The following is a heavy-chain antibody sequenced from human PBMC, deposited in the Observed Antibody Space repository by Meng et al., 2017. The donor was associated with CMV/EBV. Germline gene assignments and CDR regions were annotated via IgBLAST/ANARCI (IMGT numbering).Heavy chain of an antibody. CDR3: ARGRISHCSSTSCPGGFDY. Sequence: TFSDYYMSWIRQAPGKGLEWVSYISSSGSTIYYADSVKGRFTISRDNAKNSLYLQMNSLRAEDTAVYYCARGRISHCSSTSCPGGFDYWGQGTLVTVSS. CDR1: TFSDYY. J-gene: IGHJ4*02. V-gene: IGHV3-11*04. D-gene: IGHD2-2*01. CDR2: ISSSGSTI.